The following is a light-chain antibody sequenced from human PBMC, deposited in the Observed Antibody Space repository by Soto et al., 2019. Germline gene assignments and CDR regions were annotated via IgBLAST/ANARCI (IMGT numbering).Light chain of an antibody. CDR2: RDN. CDR3: AAWDDSLRGVM. CDR1: SSNIGSNY. Sequence: QAVVTQPPSASGTPGQRVTISCSGSSSNIGSNYVYWYQQLPGTAPKLLIYRDNQRPSGVPDRFSGSKSGTSASLATSGLRSEDEADYYCAAWDDSLRGVMFGGGTQLTVL. V-gene: IGLV1-47*01. J-gene: IGLJ3*02.